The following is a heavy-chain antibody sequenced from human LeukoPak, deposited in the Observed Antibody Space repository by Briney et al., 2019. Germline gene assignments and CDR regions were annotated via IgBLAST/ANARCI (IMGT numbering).Heavy chain of an antibody. Sequence: GGSLRLSCAASGFTFSSYEMNWVRQAPGKGLEWVSYISSSGSTIYYADSVKGRFTISRDNAKNSLYLQMNSLRAEDTAVYYCARNFRETSIAAAGGAYFDYWGQGTLVTVSS. CDR2: ISSSGSTI. D-gene: IGHD6-13*01. CDR3: ARNFRETSIAAAGGAYFDY. J-gene: IGHJ4*02. CDR1: GFTFSSYE. V-gene: IGHV3-48*03.